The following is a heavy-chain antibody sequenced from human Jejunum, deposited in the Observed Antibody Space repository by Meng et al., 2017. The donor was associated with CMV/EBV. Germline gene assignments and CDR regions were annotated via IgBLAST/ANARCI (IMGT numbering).Heavy chain of an antibody. CDR3: AKTYIVVTAIPPHYYGMDV. CDR2: ISYDGSNE. V-gene: IGHV3-30*18. Sequence: IHWCCQGPGKWLEWVAVISYDGSNEYYADSVKGRFTISRDNSMNTVYLQMNSLRREDTAVYFCAKTYIVVTAIPPHYYGMDVWGQGTLVTVSS. D-gene: IGHD2-21*02. J-gene: IGHJ6*02.